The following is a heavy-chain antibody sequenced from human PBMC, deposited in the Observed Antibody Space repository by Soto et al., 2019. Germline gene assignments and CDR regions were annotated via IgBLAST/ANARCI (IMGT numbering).Heavy chain of an antibody. J-gene: IGHJ6*02. CDR3: AKDLGPLRLLNYYFYGLDV. CDR2: IESGGST. Sequence: LSLSCNASGFTVSIIYMSWVRQAPGMGLEWVAVIESGGSTHYADSVKGRFTISRDNSKNMIYLQLHTLRAEDTAVYYCAKDLGPLRLLNYYFYGLDVWGQGTTVTVSS. D-gene: IGHD2-15*01. CDR1: GFTVSIIY. V-gene: IGHV3-53*01.